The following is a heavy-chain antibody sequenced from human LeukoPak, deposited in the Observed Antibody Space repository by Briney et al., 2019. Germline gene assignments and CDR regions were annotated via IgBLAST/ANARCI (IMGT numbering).Heavy chain of an antibody. V-gene: IGHV4-39*01. D-gene: IGHD3-22*01. CDR3: ASPGHKWLSQGGY. Sequence: PSETLSLTCTVSGGSISSSSYYWGWIRQPPGKGLEWIGSIYYSGSTYYNPSLKSRVPISVDTSKNQFSLKLSSVTAADTAVYYCASPGHKWLSQGGYWGQGTLVTVSS. CDR2: IYYSGST. CDR1: GGSISSSSYY. J-gene: IGHJ4*02.